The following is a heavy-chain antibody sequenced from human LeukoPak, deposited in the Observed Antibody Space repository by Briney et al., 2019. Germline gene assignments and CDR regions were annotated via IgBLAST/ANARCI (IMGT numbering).Heavy chain of an antibody. J-gene: IGHJ4*02. Sequence: PGGSLRLSCAASGFTFSSYAMSWVRQAPGKGLEWVSGISWNSGSIGYADSVKGRFTISRDNAKNSLYLQMNSLRAEDTAVYYCARESQLLWFGEAAGGYWGQGTLVTVSS. D-gene: IGHD3-10*01. CDR2: ISWNSGSI. V-gene: IGHV3-20*04. CDR1: GFTFSSYA. CDR3: ARESQLLWFGEAAGGY.